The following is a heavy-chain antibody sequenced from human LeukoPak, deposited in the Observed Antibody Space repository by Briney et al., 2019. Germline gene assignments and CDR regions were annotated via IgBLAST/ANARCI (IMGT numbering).Heavy chain of an antibody. V-gene: IGHV4-59*08. CDR1: GGYISDYY. CDR2: AADSGST. Sequence: PSETLSLTCTVSGGYISDYYWGWIRQPPGKGLEWIGYAADSGSTNYNPSLKSRVTISVDTSRNQFSLKLSSVTAADTAVYYCARGLWFGDENPPYFDYWGQGILVTVSS. D-gene: IGHD3-10*01. CDR3: ARGLWFGDENPPYFDY. J-gene: IGHJ4*02.